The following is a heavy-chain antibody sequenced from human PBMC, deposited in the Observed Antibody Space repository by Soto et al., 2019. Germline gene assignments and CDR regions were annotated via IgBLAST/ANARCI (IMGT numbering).Heavy chain of an antibody. V-gene: IGHV3-30*02. CDR2: APYDAYSL. CDR3: AKNTYNGIYRGDAFDS. Sequence: QVHLAESGGGVVQPGGSLRLCCFASGFTFTSSGMNWVRQVPGRGLEWVALAPYDAYSLSYAESVRGRFIISRDNSNNSIYLQMNSLRPADTGVYYCAKNTYNGIYRGDAFDSWGQGIHVTVSS. CDR1: GFTFTSSG. J-gene: IGHJ4*02. D-gene: IGHD1-26*01.